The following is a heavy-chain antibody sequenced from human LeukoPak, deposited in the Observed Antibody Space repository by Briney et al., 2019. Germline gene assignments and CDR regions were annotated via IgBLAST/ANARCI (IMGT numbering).Heavy chain of an antibody. Sequence: PGGSLRLSCAASGFTFSSYPMHWVRQAPGKGLEWVALISYDGSNKYYADSVKGRFTIARDNSKNTLYMQMNSLRAEDTAVYYCAKEGAITGAGTCYFQYWGQGTLVTVSS. CDR1: GFTFSSYP. CDR2: ISYDGSNK. J-gene: IGHJ1*01. V-gene: IGHV3-30-3*01. CDR3: AKEGAITGAGTCYFQY. D-gene: IGHD6-13*01.